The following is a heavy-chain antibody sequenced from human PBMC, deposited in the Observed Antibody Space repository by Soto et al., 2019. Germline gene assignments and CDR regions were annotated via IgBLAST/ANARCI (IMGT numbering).Heavy chain of an antibody. Sequence: QVQLVESGGGVVQPGRSLRLSCAASGFTFSSYGMHWVRQAPGKGLEWVAVIWYDGSNKYYADSVKGRFTISRDNSKNTLYLQMNSLRAEDTAMYYCARDQTPEQLISLYYYYGMDVWGQGTTVTVSS. CDR1: GFTFSSYG. CDR2: IWYDGSNK. V-gene: IGHV3-33*01. J-gene: IGHJ6*02. CDR3: ARDQTPEQLISLYYYYGMDV. D-gene: IGHD6-6*01.